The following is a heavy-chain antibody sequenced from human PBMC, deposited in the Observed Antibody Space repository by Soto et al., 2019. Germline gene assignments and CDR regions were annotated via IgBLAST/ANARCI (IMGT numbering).Heavy chain of an antibody. Sequence: SETLSLTCAVYGGSFSGYYWSWTRQPPGKGLEWIGEINHSGSTNYNPSLKSRVTISVDTSKNQFSLKLSSVTAADTAVYYCARLSSEGFDPWGQGTLVTVSS. CDR2: INHSGST. J-gene: IGHJ5*02. CDR1: GGSFSGYY. V-gene: IGHV4-34*01. CDR3: ARLSSEGFDP.